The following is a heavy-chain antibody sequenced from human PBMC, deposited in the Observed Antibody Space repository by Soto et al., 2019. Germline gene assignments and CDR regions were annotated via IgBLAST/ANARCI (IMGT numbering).Heavy chain of an antibody. V-gene: IGHV4-34*01. D-gene: IGHD2-2*01. CDR1: GGSFSGYY. CDR2: INHSGST. Sequence: QVQLQQWGAGLLKPSETLSLTCAVYGGSFSGYYWSWIRQPPGKGLEWIGEINHSGSTNYNPSLKSRVTISLDTSKNQFSLNLSSVTAADTAVYYCARGVDIVVVPAATKGWFDPWGQGTLVTVSS. CDR3: ARGVDIVVVPAATKGWFDP. J-gene: IGHJ5*02.